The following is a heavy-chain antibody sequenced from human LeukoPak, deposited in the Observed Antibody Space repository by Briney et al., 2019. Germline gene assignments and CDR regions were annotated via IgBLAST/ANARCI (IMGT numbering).Heavy chain of an antibody. V-gene: IGHV3-23*01. CDR3: AKYPSGRPAHYYFDY. Sequence: GGSLRLSCAASGFTFSSYAMSWVRQAPGKGLEWVSAISGSGGSTYYADSVKGRFTISRDNSKSTLYLQMNSLRAEDTAVYYCAKYPSGRPAHYYFDYWGQGTLVTVSS. CDR1: GFTFSSYA. J-gene: IGHJ4*02. CDR2: ISGSGGST. D-gene: IGHD6-19*01.